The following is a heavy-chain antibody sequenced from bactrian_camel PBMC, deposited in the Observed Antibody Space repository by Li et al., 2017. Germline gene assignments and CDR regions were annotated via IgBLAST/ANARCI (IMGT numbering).Heavy chain of an antibody. CDR2: IHTSASRT. D-gene: IGHD4*01. J-gene: IGHJ4*01. CDR3: AADPPSSWNSEPCKIYEYFY. V-gene: IGHV3S1*01. Sequence: QVQLVESGGGSVQVGGSLRLTCKLSGDTPISYCMAWFRQVPGKEREGVASIHTSASRTNYGDSVKGRLTISRDNTKDMLYLQMNSLKPEDTAMYYCAADPPSSWNSEPCKIYEYFYWGQGTQVTVSS. CDR1: GDTPISYC.